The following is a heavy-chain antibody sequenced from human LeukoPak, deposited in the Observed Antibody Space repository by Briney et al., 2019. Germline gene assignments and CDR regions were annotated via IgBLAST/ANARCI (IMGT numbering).Heavy chain of an antibody. J-gene: IGHJ4*02. CDR3: AKALGSTVTTRTYFDY. CDR1: GFTFHDYA. D-gene: IGHD4-17*01. Sequence: GGSLRLSCAASGFTFHDYAMHWVRQAPGKGLEWVSGLSWNGGNIGYAESVRGRFTISRDNAGNSLYLQMNSLRPEDTALYYSAKALGSTVTTRTYFDYWGQGTLVTVSS. CDR2: LSWNGGNI. V-gene: IGHV3-9*01.